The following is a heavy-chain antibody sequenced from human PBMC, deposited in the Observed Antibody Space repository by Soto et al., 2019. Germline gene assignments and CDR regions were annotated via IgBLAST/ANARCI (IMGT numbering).Heavy chain of an antibody. CDR2: TYYRSKWYN. D-gene: IGHD3-10*01. J-gene: IGHJ6*03. CDR1: GDSVSSNSAA. Sequence: SQTLSLTCAISGDSVSSNSAAWNWIRQSPSRGLEWLGRTYYRSKWYNDYAVSVKSRITINPDTSKNQFSLQLNSVTPEDTAVYYCARGLLLWFGELSRAYMDVWGKGTTVTVSS. CDR3: ARGLLLWFGELSRAYMDV. V-gene: IGHV6-1*01.